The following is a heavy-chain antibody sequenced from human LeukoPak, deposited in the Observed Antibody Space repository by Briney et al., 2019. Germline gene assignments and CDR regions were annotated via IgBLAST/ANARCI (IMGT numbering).Heavy chain of an antibody. CDR2: IHTSGST. J-gene: IGHJ4*02. CDR3: AREGSMTARPFVSIDY. CDR1: GGSISSYY. D-gene: IGHD6-6*01. Sequence: SETLSLTCTVSGGSISSYYWSWIRQPAGKGLEWIGRIHTSGSTDYNPSLKSRVTMSLDTSKNQFSLKLRPVTAADTAVYYCAREGSMTARPFVSIDYWGQGTLVTVSS. V-gene: IGHV4-4*07.